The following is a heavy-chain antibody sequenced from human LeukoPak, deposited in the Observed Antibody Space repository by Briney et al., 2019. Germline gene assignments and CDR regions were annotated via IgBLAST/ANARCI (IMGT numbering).Heavy chain of an antibody. CDR3: AKADLTTADRDAFDI. CDR2: IIGSGGTT. CDR1: GFTFSVYD. D-gene: IGHD2-21*02. Sequence: QPGGSLRLSCAVSGFTFSVYDMNCVRRAPGEGLEWGSDIIGSGGTTYYADSVKGRFTISRDNSKNTLYLQMNSLRVEDTAVYYCAKADLTTADRDAFDIWGQGTVVTVSS. V-gene: IGHV3-23*01. J-gene: IGHJ3*02.